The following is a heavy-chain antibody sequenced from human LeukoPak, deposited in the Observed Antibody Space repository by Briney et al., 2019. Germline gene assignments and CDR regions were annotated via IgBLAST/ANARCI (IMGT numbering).Heavy chain of an antibody. CDR2: IIPIFGTA. V-gene: IGHV1-69*13. CDR3: ARTIFGVVPRRDYYYYYSMDV. CDR1: GGTFSSYA. D-gene: IGHD3-3*01. Sequence: ASVKVSCKASGGTFSSYAISWERQAPGQGLEWMGGIIPIFGTANYAQKFQGRVTITADESTSTAYMELSSLRSEDTAVYYCARTIFGVVPRRDYYYYYSMDVWGKGTTVTVSS. J-gene: IGHJ6*03.